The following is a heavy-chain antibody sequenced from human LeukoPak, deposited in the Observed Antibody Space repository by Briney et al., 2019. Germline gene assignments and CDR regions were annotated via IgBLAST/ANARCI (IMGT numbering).Heavy chain of an antibody. D-gene: IGHD6-19*01. CDR2: IYYSGST. CDR1: GGSISSYY. CDR3: ARDHSSGWYRGAFDI. J-gene: IGHJ3*02. Sequence: SETLSLTCTVSGGSISSYYWSRIRQPPGKGLEWIGYIYYSGSTNYNPSLKSRVTISVDTSKNQSSLKLSSVTAADTAMYYCARDHSSGWYRGAFDIWGQGTRLTVSS. V-gene: IGHV4-59*01.